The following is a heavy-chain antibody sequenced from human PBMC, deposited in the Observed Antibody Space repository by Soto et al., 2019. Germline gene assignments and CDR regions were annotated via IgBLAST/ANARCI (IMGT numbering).Heavy chain of an antibody. V-gene: IGHV3-23*01. J-gene: IGHJ4*02. CDR2: ISGSGGST. D-gene: IGHD5-12*01. Sequence: LRLSCAASGFTFSSYAMSWVRQAPGKGLEWVSAISGSGGSTYYADSVKGRFTISRDNSKNTLYLQMNSLRAEDTAVYYCAKTGASSGYDYLPFDYWGQGTLVTVS. CDR1: GFTFSSYA. CDR3: AKTGASSGYDYLPFDY.